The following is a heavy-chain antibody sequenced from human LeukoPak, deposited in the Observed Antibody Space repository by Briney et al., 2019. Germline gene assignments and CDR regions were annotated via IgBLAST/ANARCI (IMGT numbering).Heavy chain of an antibody. J-gene: IGHJ1*01. CDR2: ISGHSDRI. D-gene: IGHD4-17*01. Sequence: GGSLRLSCAGSGFTFSDYAMTWVRQAPGKGLEWVSSISGHSDRIYYSDSVKGRFTISRDNSKNTMTLQMNSPRAEDTAVYFCAKGHGDWVPGNYLLHWGQGTLVTVSS. CDR3: AKGHGDWVPGNYLLH. CDR1: GFTFSDYA. V-gene: IGHV3-23*01.